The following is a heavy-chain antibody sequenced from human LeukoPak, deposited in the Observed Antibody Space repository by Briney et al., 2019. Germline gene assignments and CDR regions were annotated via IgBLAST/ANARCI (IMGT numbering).Heavy chain of an antibody. V-gene: IGHV4-59*08. Sequence: SETLSLTCTVSGGSISSYYWSWIRQPPGKGLEWIGYIYYSGSTNYNSSFKSRVTISIDTSKNQFSLKLSSVTAADTAVYYCARLGELLWFGESTFDYWGQGTLVTDSS. D-gene: IGHD3-10*01. J-gene: IGHJ4*02. CDR3: ARLGELLWFGESTFDY. CDR1: GGSISSYY. CDR2: IYYSGST.